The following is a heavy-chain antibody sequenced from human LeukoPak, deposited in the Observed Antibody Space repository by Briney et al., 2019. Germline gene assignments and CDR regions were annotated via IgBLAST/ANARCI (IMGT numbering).Heavy chain of an antibody. CDR3: ARDQAYSSSWYLWYY. Sequence: GGSLRLSCAASGFTFDDYAMHWVRQAPGKGLEWVSGISWNSGSIGYADSVKGRFTISRDNAKNSLYLQMNSLRAEDTAMYYCARDQAYSSSWYLWYYWGQGTLVTVSS. J-gene: IGHJ4*02. CDR2: ISWNSGSI. CDR1: GFTFDDYA. V-gene: IGHV3-9*01. D-gene: IGHD6-13*01.